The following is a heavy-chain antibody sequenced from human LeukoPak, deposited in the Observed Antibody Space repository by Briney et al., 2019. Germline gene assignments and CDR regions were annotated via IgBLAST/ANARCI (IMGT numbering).Heavy chain of an antibody. CDR3: AKSRSSSSTSCYNY. D-gene: IGHD2-2*02. CDR2: IWNDGSKN. Sequence: AGTSLRLSCAASGFTFSTYGMHWVRQAPGKGLEWVALIWNDGSKNLHADSVEGRFIISRDDSKNTLYLQMNSLRAEDTAVYYCAKSRSSSSTSCYNYWGQGTLVTVSS. J-gene: IGHJ4*02. CDR1: GFTFSTYG. V-gene: IGHV3-33*06.